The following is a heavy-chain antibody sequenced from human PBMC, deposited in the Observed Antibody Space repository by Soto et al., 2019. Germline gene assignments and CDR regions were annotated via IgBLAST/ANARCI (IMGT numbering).Heavy chain of an antibody. CDR2: MNPNSGNT. D-gene: IGHD2-21*01. V-gene: IGHV1-8*01. CDR3: ARVSCLWRGYYYYGMDV. J-gene: IGHJ6*02. Sequence: ASVEVSCKASGYTFTSYDINWVRQATGQGLEWMGWMNPNSGNTGYAQKFQGRVTMTRNTSISTAYMELSSLRSEDTVVYYCARVSCLWRGYYYYGMDVWGQGTTVTVSS. CDR1: GYTFTSYD.